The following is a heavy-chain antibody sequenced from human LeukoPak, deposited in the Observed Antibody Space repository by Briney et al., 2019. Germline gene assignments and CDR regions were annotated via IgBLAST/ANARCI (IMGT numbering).Heavy chain of an antibody. CDR3: AKGDSSPFPPTFGY. CDR2: ISWNSGSI. CDR1: GFTFDDYA. J-gene: IGHJ4*02. D-gene: IGHD6-6*01. Sequence: GGSLRLSCAASGFTFDDYAMHWVRQAPGKGLEWVSGISWNSGSIGYADSVKGRFTISRDNAKNSLYLQMNSLRAEDTALYYCAKGDSSPFPPTFGYWGQGTLVTVSS. V-gene: IGHV3-9*01.